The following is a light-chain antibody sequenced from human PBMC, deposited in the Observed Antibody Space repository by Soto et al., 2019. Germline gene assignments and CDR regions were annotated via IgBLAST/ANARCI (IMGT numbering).Light chain of an antibody. V-gene: IGKV3-11*01. CDR1: QSIGNY. CDR3: QQRSSWPFT. CDR2: ATS. Sequence: EVVLTQSPATLSLSPGEGATLSCRASQSIGNYLAWYQQKPCQAPRLLISATSNRATDIPARFSGSGSGTDFTLTIGSLGPEDFAVYYCQQRSSWPFTFGPGTKVDIK. J-gene: IGKJ3*01.